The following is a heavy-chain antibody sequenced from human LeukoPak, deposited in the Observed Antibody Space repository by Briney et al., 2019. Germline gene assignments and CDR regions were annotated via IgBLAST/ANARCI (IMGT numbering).Heavy chain of an antibody. Sequence: PGGSLRLSCAASGFTFSSYSMNWVRQAPGKGLEWVSSISSSSSYIYYADSVKGRFTISRDNAKNSLYLQMNSLRAEDTAVYYCARDLETCSSTSCYHPQGVDYWGQGTLVTVSS. J-gene: IGHJ4*02. CDR2: ISSSSSYI. CDR3: ARDLETCSSTSCYHPQGVDY. V-gene: IGHV3-21*01. D-gene: IGHD2-2*01. CDR1: GFTFSSYS.